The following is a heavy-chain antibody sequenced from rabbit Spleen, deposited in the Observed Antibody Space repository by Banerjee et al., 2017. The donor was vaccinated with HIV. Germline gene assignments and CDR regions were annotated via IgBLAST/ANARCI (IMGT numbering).Heavy chain of an antibody. CDR3: ARDLVSVIGWNFNL. CDR2: IYAGSSGST. V-gene: IGHV1S40*01. CDR1: GFSFSSSYY. J-gene: IGHJ4*01. Sequence: QSLEESGGDLVKPGASLTLTCTASGFSFSSSYYMCWVRQAPGKGLEWIACIYAGSSGSTYYASWAEGRFTISKTSSTTVTLQMTSLTAADTATYFCARDLVSVIGWNFNLWGPGTLVTVS. D-gene: IGHD1-1*01.